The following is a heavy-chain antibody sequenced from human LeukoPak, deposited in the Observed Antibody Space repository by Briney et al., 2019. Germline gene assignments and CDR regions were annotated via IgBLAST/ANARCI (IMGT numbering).Heavy chain of an antibody. CDR2: IYYSGST. J-gene: IGHJ6*02. CDR1: GGSISGYY. Sequence: SETLSLTCTGSGGSISGYYSSWIRQPPGKRLEWIGYIYYSGSTNYNPSLRSRLTMSADTSTNQLSLTVSSVTAADTAVYDCAREGRYRSGRGMDVWGQGTTVTVSS. CDR3: AREGRYRSGRGMDV. V-gene: IGHV4-59*01. D-gene: IGHD3-10*01.